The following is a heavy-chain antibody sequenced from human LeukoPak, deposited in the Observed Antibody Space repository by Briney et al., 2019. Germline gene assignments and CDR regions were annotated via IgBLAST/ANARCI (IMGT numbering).Heavy chain of an antibody. J-gene: IGHJ4*02. CDR3: ARDADYVLDY. D-gene: IGHD4-17*01. Sequence: ASVKVSCKASGGTFSSYAISLVRQAPGQGLEWMGWISAYNGNTNYAQKLQGRVTMTTDTSTSTAYMELRSLRSDDTAVYYCARDADYVLDYWGQGTLVTVSS. CDR1: GGTFSSYA. V-gene: IGHV1-18*01. CDR2: ISAYNGNT.